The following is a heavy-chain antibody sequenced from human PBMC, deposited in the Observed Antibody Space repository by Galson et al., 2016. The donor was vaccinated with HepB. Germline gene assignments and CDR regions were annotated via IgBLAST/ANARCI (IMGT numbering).Heavy chain of an antibody. CDR2: PDPEAGDK. J-gene: IGHJ6*02. V-gene: IGHV1-24*01. D-gene: IGHD1-1*01. CDR1: GYTLADIA. CDR3: ATAPVSGRGYAYGMDV. Sequence: SVKVSCKVSGYTLADIAMHWVRQAVGKGPEWMGGPDPEAGDKVYAQKLQGRVTLTEDTSTNIAYMELNSLTSEDTAVYFCATAPVSGRGYAYGMDVWGQGTTITVSS.